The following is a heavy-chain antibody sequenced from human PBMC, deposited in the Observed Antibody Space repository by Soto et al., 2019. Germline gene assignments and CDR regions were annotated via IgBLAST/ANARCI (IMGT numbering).Heavy chain of an antibody. CDR2: MYHSGST. J-gene: IGHJ4*02. CDR1: VVSISSDYW. D-gene: IGHD6-19*01. Sequence: PSETLSLTCAFSVVSISSDYWWTWVRQPPGKGLEWIAEMYHSGSTNYNPSLKSRVTISVDKSKNQISLKLSSVTAADTAVYYCARVLRSGWSRFEYWGQGTLVTVSS. V-gene: IGHV4-4*02. CDR3: ARVLRSGWSRFEY.